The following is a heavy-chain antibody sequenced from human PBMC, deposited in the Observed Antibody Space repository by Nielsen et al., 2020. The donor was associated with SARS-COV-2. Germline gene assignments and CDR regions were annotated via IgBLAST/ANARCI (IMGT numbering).Heavy chain of an antibody. Sequence: GESLKISCKGSGYSFTSYWIGWVRQKPGKGLEWMGIIYPGDSDTRYSPSFQGQVTISADKSISTAYLQWSSLKASGTAMYYCARHKLEDIVVVPANYYYYMDVWGKGTTVTVSS. V-gene: IGHV5-51*01. J-gene: IGHJ6*03. CDR1: GYSFTSYW. D-gene: IGHD2-2*01. CDR2: IYPGDSDT. CDR3: ARHKLEDIVVVPANYYYYMDV.